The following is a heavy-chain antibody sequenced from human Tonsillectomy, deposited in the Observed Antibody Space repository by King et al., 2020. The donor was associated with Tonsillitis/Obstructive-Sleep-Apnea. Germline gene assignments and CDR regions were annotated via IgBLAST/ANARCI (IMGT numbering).Heavy chain of an antibody. CDR2: TYYRSKWYN. CDR3: VRTIYDSSCFASWYFDL. V-gene: IGHV6-1*01. CDR1: GDSVSSNSAA. D-gene: IGHD3-22*01. J-gene: IGHJ2*01. Sequence: VQLQQSGPGLVKPSQTLSLTCVISGDSVSSNSAAWNWIRQSPSRGLEWLGRTYYRSKWYNDYALSVKSRITINPDTSKNQFSLQLNSVTPEDTAVYYCVRTIYDSSCFASWYFDLWGRGTLVTVSS.